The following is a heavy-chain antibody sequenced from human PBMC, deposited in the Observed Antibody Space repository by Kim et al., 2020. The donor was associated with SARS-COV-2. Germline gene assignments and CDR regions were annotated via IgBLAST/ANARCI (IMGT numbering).Heavy chain of an antibody. J-gene: IGHJ5*02. Sequence: SETLSLTCTVSGGSISSSSYYWGWIRQPPGKGLEWIGSIYYSGSTYYNPSLKSRVTISVDTSKNQFSLKLSSVTAADTAVYYCARQCVPDTYYYDSSGYYPWFDPSGQGALVTVSS. D-gene: IGHD3-22*01. CDR3: ARQCVPDTYYYDSSGYYPWFDP. CDR2: IYYSGST. V-gene: IGHV4-39*01. CDR1: GGSISSSSYY.